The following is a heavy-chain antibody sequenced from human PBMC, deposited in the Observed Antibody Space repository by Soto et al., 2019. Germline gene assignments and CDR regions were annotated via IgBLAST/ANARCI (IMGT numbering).Heavy chain of an antibody. D-gene: IGHD2-2*01. Sequence: SETLSLTCTVSGGSISSGGYYWSWIRQHPGKGLEWIGYIYYSGSTYYNPSLKSRVTISVDTSKNQFSLKLSSVTAADTAVYYCARDGPLDGSIVVVPDPLARYYYGMDVWGQGTTVTVSS. CDR3: ARDGPLDGSIVVVPDPLARYYYGMDV. CDR1: GGSISSGGYY. J-gene: IGHJ6*02. V-gene: IGHV4-31*03. CDR2: IYYSGST.